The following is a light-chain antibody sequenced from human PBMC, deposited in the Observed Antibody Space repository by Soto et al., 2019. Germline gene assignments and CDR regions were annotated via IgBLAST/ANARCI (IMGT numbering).Light chain of an antibody. CDR3: LQYHNLWA. Sequence: DTQMTQSPSSLSASVGDRVTITCQASQDITNYLNWYQQKPGRAPRLLLYDASSLETGVPSRFSGSGSGTDFTLTISSLQPEDFTVYSCLQYHNLWAFGQVTKVDIK. V-gene: IGKV1-33*01. J-gene: IGKJ1*01. CDR1: QDITNY. CDR2: DAS.